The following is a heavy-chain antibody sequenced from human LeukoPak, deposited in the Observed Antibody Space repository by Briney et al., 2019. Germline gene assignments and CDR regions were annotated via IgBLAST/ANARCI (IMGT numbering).Heavy chain of an antibody. CDR1: GFTFSSYS. CDR2: ISSSSSTI. CDR3: ARDGPAYYDFWSGTGWFDP. V-gene: IGHV3-48*04. Sequence: GGSLRLSCAASGFTFSSYSMNRVRQAPGKGLEWVSYISSSSSTIYYADSVKGRFTISRDNAKNSLYLQMNSLRAEDTAVYYCARDGPAYYDFWSGTGWFDPWGQGTLVTVSS. D-gene: IGHD3-3*01. J-gene: IGHJ5*02.